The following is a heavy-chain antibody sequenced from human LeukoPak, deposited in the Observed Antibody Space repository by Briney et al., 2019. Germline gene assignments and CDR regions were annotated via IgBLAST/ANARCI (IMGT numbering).Heavy chain of an antibody. CDR2: IYYSGST. CDR1: GGSISSGGYY. CDR3: ARPQGPGLRGENAFDI. D-gene: IGHD4-17*01. Sequence: PSQTLSLTCTVSGGSISSGGYYWSWIRQPPGKGLEWIGYIYYSGSTNYNPSLKSRVTISVDTSKNQFSLKLSSVTAADTAVYYCARPQGPGLRGENAFDIWGQGTMVTVSS. J-gene: IGHJ3*02. V-gene: IGHV4-61*08.